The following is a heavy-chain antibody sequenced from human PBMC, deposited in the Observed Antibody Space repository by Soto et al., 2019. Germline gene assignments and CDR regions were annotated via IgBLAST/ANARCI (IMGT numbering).Heavy chain of an antibody. D-gene: IGHD6-6*01. CDR2: INPSGGST. J-gene: IGHJ4*02. CDR3: ARDRIAALQAPDY. CDR1: GYTFTSYY. V-gene: IGHV1-46*01. Sequence: GASVKVSCKASGYTFTSYYMHWVRQAPRQGLEWMGIINPSGGSTSYAQKFQGRVTMTRDTSTSTVYMELRSLRSDDTAAYYCARDRIAALQAPDYWGQGTLVTVSS.